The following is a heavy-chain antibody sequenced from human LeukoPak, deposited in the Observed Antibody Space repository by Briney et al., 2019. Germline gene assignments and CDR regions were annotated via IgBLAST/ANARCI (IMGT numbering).Heavy chain of an antibody. CDR1: GGSISSYY. J-gene: IGHJ4*02. CDR2: IYYSGST. D-gene: IGHD3-16*02. Sequence: SETLSLTCTVSGGSISSYYWSWIRQPPGKGPEWIGYIYYSGSTNYNPSLKSRVTISVDTSKNLFSLKLSSVTAADTAVYYCARHNYDYVWGSYRYNYFDYWGQGTLVTVSS. CDR3: ARHNYDYVWGSYRYNYFDY. V-gene: IGHV4-59*08.